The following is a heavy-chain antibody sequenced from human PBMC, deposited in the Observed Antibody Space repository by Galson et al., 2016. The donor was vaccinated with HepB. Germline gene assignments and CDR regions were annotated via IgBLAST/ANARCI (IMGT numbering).Heavy chain of an antibody. D-gene: IGHD3-16*01. CDR3: VRERKMILDSQYYYAMGV. CDR1: GDSVSSNNAA. V-gene: IGHV6-1*01. J-gene: IGHJ6*02. Sequence: CAISGDSVSSNNAAWTWIKQSPSGGLEWLGRTYYRSKWYNDYAVSVKSRININPDTSKNQFSLQMNSVTPEDTAVYFCVRERKMILDSQYYYAMGVWGQGTTVTVSS. CDR2: TYYRSKWYN.